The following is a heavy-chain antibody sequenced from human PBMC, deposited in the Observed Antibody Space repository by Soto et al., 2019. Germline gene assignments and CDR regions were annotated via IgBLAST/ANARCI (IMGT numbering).Heavy chain of an antibody. CDR2: IYYSGST. CDR3: ARHYGDYVYYFDY. J-gene: IGHJ4*02. CDR1: GGSISSYY. D-gene: IGHD4-17*01. V-gene: IGHV4-59*08. Sequence: SETLSLTCTVSGGSISSYYWSWFRQPPGKGLEWIGYIYYSGSTNYNPSLKSRVTISVDTSKNQFSLKLSSVTAADTAVYYCARHYGDYVYYFDYWGQGTLVTVSS.